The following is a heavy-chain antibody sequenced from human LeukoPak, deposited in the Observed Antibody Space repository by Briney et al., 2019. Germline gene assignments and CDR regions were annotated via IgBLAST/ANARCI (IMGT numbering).Heavy chain of an antibody. CDR3: ARVQRGSYYDSSGYYDY. CDR2: ISSSSSYI. V-gene: IGHV3-21*01. J-gene: IGHJ4*02. CDR1: GFTFSSYA. Sequence: GGSLRLSCAASGFTFSSYAMSWVRQAPGKGLEWVSSISSSSSYIYYADSVKGRFTISRDNAKNSLYLQMNSLRAEDTAVYYCARVQRGSYYDSSGYYDYWGQGTLVTVSS. D-gene: IGHD3-22*01.